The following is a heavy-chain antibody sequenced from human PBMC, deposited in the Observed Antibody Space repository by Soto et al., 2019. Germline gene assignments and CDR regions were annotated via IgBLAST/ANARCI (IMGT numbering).Heavy chain of an antibody. J-gene: IGHJ6*02. CDR3: ARETDGMDV. V-gene: IGHV3-30*04. CDR1: GFTFSSYA. Sequence: QVQLVESGGGVVQPGRSLRLSCAASGFTFSSYAMHWVRQAPGKGLEWVAVVSYDGRNKYYVDSVKGRFTISRDNSKNTLYLQMNSLRTEETAVYYCARETDGMDVWGQGTTVTVSS. CDR2: VSYDGRNK. D-gene: IGHD2-21*02.